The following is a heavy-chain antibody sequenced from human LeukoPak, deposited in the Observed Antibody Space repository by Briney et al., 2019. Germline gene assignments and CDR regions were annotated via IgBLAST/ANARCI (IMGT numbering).Heavy chain of an antibody. D-gene: IGHD4-17*01. J-gene: IGHJ3*02. CDR2: IYYSGST. Sequence: PSETLSLTCTVSGGSISSYYWSWIRQPPGKGLEWIGYIYYSGSTNYNPSLKSRVTISVDTSKNQFSLKLSSVTAADTAVYYCARDRVGDYGDYRDAFDIWGHGTMVTVSS. CDR3: ARDRVGDYGDYRDAFDI. CDR1: GGSISSYY. V-gene: IGHV4-59*01.